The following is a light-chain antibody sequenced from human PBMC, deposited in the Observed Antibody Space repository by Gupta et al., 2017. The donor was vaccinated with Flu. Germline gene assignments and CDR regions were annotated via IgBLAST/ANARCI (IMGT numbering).Light chain of an antibody. CDR2: GAS. CDR1: QSVSSSY. J-gene: IGKJ3*01. CDR3: QQYGSSPET. Sequence: ELVLTQSPGPLSLSPGERATLSCRASQSVSSSYLAWYQQKPGQAPRLLIYGASSRATGIPDRFSGSGSGTDFTLTISRLEPEDFAVYYCQQYGSSPETFGPGTKVEIK. V-gene: IGKV3-20*01.